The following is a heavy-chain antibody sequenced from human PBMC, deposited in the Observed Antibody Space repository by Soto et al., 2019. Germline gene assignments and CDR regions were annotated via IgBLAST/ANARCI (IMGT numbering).Heavy chain of an antibody. V-gene: IGHV1-2*02. CDR1: GYPVTAYY. CDR3: ARGGGVGVAGSAAFDM. Sequence: QLHLVQSGAVVKKPGASVTVSCSASGYPVTAYYMHWVRQAPGRGLEWMGGINPATGAAKYTQTFQGRVTMTRATSTSTVFMELSGPASEDTAVFYCARGGGVGVAGSAAFDMWGQGTLVTVSS. D-gene: IGHD3-3*01. CDR2: INPATGAA. J-gene: IGHJ3*02.